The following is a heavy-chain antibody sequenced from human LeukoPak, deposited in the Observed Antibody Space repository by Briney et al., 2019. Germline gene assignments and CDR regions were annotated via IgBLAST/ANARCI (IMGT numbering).Heavy chain of an antibody. D-gene: IGHD6-13*01. Sequence: GESLRISCKGSGYSFTSYWISWVRQMPGKGLEWMGRIDPSDSYTNYSPSFQGHVTISADKSISTAYLQWSSLKASDTAMYYCARHSEAGIAAAGTRYWGQETLVTVSS. CDR2: IDPSDSYT. J-gene: IGHJ4*02. CDR3: ARHSEAGIAAAGTRY. CDR1: GYSFTSYW. V-gene: IGHV5-10-1*01.